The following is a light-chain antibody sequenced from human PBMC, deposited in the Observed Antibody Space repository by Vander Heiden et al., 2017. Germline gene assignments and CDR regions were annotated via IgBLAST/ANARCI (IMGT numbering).Light chain of an antibody. CDR3: QQYNSYPWT. CDR1: QSISSW. J-gene: IGKJ1*01. Sequence: DRVTITCRASQSISSWLAWYQQKPGKAPKLLIYKASSLESGVPSRFSGSGSGTEFTLTISSLQPDDFVTYYCQQYNSYPWTFGQGTKVEIK. CDR2: KAS. V-gene: IGKV1-5*03.